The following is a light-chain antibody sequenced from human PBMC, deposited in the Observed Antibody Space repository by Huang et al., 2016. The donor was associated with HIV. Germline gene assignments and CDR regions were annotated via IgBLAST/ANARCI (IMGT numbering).Light chain of an antibody. J-gene: IGKJ3*01. CDR2: GAS. V-gene: IGKV3-15*01. CDR1: QNVSSD. Sequence: VMTQSPVTLSVSPGARATLACRASQNVSSDLAWYQQRTGHPPRLLMYGASTRATGLPARFSGSGSGTEFTLTISSLQSEDFAVYYCQQYNKWPLFTFGPGTKVDIK. CDR3: QQYNKWPLFT.